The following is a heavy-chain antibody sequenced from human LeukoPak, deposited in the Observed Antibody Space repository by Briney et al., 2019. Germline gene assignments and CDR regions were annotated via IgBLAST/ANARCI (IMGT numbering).Heavy chain of an antibody. J-gene: IGHJ4*02. CDR3: VRRGYNYCYDY. CDR1: VFTFSSYA. CDR2: ISSNVATT. D-gene: IGHD5-18*01. Sequence: GGSLRHSCSDSVFTFSSYAMHWVRQAPGKGLEYVSSISSNVATTYYAGSVKGRFTISRDNSKNTLYLQMSSLRAEDTAVYYCVRRGYNYCYDYWGQGTVVTVTS. V-gene: IGHV3-64D*06.